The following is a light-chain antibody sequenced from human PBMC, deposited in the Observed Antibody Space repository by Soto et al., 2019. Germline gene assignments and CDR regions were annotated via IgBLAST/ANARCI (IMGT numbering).Light chain of an antibody. J-gene: IGKJ4*01. CDR1: QDIKNY. CDR3: QHYDHLPPLS. Sequence: DIQMTQSPSSLSASVGDRVTITCQASQDIKNYLNWYQQKPGEAPNLLIYDASNLKTGVPSRFXGSGSGTHFTFTISSLQPEDIATYYCQHYDHLPPLSFGGGTKVEIK. CDR2: DAS. V-gene: IGKV1-33*01.